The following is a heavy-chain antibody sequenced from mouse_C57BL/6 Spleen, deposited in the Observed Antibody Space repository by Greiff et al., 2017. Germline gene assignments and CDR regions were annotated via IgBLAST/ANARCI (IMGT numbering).Heavy chain of an antibody. V-gene: IGHV14-2*01. CDR1: GFNIKDYY. D-gene: IGHD1-1*01. J-gene: IGHJ2*01. CDR2: IDPEDGET. CDR3: ARWDYYGSSPFDY. Sequence: EVQLQQSGAELVKPGASVKLSCTASGFNIKDYYMHWVKQRTEQGLEWIGRIDPEDGETKYAPNFQGKATITADTSSNTAYLQLSSLTSEDTAVYYCARWDYYGSSPFDYWGQGTTLTVSS.